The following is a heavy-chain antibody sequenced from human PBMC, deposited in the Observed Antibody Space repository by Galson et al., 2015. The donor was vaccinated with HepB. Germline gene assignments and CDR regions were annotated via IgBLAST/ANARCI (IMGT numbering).Heavy chain of an antibody. CDR1: GFTFSSYS. J-gene: IGHJ6*03. CDR3: ARVPTVQGVNYYYYMDV. V-gene: IGHV3-48*01. D-gene: IGHD3-10*01. CDR2: ISSSSSTI. Sequence: SLRLSCAASGFTFSSYSMNWVRQAPGKGLEWVSYISSSSSTIYYADSVKGRFTISRDNAKNSLYLQMNSLRAEDTAVYYCARVPTVQGVNYYYYMDVWGKGTTVTVSS.